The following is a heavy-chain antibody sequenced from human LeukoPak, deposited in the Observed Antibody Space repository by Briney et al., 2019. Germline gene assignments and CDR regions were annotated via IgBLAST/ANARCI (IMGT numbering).Heavy chain of an antibody. J-gene: IGHJ5*02. CDR2: ISNNGGYT. CDR1: GFTFSSSA. V-gene: IGHV3-23*01. CDR3: ARLGLEVGGPNWFDP. Sequence: HPGGSLRLSCAASGFTFSSSAMSWVRQAPGKGLEWVSAISNNGGYTYYADSVQGRFTISRDNSKSTLCLQMNSLRAEDTAVYYCARLGLEVGGPNWFDPWGQGTLVTVSS. D-gene: IGHD1-1*01.